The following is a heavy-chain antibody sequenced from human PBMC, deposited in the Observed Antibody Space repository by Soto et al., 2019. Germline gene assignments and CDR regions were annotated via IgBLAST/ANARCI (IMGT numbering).Heavy chain of an antibody. Sequence: PGGSRRLSGAASGLTFTDSTINWVRQASGKGLEWVALIRTKVNNYATVYAASVRGSFTISRDDSKNTGYLQMNSLRSEDTAMYYCTTRQSDVWGQGTTVTVSS. CDR1: GLTFTDST. J-gene: IGHJ6*02. CDR3: TTRQSDV. CDR2: IRTKVNNYAT. V-gene: IGHV3-73*01.